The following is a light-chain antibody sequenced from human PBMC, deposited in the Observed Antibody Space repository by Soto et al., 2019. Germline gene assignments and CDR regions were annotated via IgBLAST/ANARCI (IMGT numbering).Light chain of an antibody. CDR2: GAS. V-gene: IGKV3-20*01. CDR3: QQYGNSPPYS. CDR1: QSVSRSH. Sequence: EIVLTQSPGTLSLSPGERATLSCRASQSVSRSHLAWYQQKPGQAPRLLIYGASSRATGIADRFSGSGSGTDFTLTISRLEPEDCAVYDCQQYGNSPPYSFGQGTKLEIK. J-gene: IGKJ2*03.